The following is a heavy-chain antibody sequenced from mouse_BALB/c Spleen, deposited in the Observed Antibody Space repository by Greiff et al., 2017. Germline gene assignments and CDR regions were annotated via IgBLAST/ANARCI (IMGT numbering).Heavy chain of an antibody. J-gene: IGHJ3*01. CDR3: ASDYYGYNAY. V-gene: IGHV2-2*02. D-gene: IGHD1-2*01. CDR1: GFSLTSYG. Sequence: QVQLKESGPGLVQPSQSLSITCIVSGFSLTSYGVHWVRQSPGKGLEWLGVIWSGGSTDYNAAFISRLSISKDNSKSQVFFKMNSLQANDTAIYYCASDYYGYNAYWGQGTLVTVSA. CDR2: IWSGGST.